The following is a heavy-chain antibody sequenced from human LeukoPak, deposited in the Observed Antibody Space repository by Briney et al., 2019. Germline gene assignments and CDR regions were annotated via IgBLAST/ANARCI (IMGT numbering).Heavy chain of an antibody. CDR2: IYYSGST. V-gene: IGHV4-30-4*01. CDR1: GGSISSGDYY. Sequence: PSQTLSLTCTVSGGSISSGDYYWSWIRQPPGKGLEWIGYIYYSGSTYYNPSLKSRVTISGDTSKNQLSLKLSSVTAADTAVYYCARDVRPLLVTMIVVRNADAFDIWGQGTMVTVSS. CDR3: ARDVRPLLVTMIVVRNADAFDI. J-gene: IGHJ3*02. D-gene: IGHD3-22*01.